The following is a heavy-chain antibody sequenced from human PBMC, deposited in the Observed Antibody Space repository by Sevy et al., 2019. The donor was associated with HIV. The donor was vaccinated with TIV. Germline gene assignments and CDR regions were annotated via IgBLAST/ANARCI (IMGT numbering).Heavy chain of an antibody. V-gene: IGHV1-18*01. CDR1: GYTFTSYG. J-gene: IGHJ3*02. CDR3: ARDWETYGSGGANAFDI. CDR2: ISAYNGNT. D-gene: IGHD3-10*01. Sequence: ASVKVSCKASGYTFTSYGISWVRQAPGQGLEWMGWISAYNGNTNYAQKLQGRVTMTTDTSTSTAYMELRSLRSDDTAVYYCARDWETYGSGGANAFDIWGQGTMVTVSS.